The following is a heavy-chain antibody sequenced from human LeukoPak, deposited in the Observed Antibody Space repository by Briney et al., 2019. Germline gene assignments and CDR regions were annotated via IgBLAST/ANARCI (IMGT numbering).Heavy chain of an antibody. CDR2: IYSGGST. J-gene: IGHJ4*02. CDR1: GFTVSSNY. CDR3: ARWPGGSGYGY. V-gene: IGHV3-66*02. Sequence: GGSLRLSCAASGFTVSSNYMSWVRQAPGKGLERVSVIYSGGSTYYADSVKGRFTISRDNSKNTLYLQMNSLRAEDTAVYYCARWPGGSGYGYWGQGTLVTVSS. D-gene: IGHD5-12*01.